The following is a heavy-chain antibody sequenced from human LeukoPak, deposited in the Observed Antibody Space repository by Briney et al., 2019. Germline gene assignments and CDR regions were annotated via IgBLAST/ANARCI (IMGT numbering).Heavy chain of an antibody. J-gene: IGHJ4*02. CDR3: AREAYYCDSSGQTYYFDY. V-gene: IGHV3-21*01. CDR2: ISSSSSYI. D-gene: IGHD3-22*01. CDR1: GFTFSSYS. Sequence: GGSLRLSCAASGFTFSSYSMNWVRQAPGKGLEWVSSISSSSSYIYYADSVKGRFTISRDNAKNSLYLQMNSLRAEDTAVYYCAREAYYCDSSGQTYYFDYWGQGTLVTVSS.